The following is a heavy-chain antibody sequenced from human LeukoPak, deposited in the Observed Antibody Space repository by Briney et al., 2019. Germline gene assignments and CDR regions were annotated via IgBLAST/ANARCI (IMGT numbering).Heavy chain of an antibody. Sequence: GGSLRLSCAASGFTVSSNYMSWVRQAPGKGLEWVSVIYSGGSTYYADSVKGRFTISRDNSKNTLYLQMNSLRAEDTAVYYCAKGSRDSRPYYFDFWGQGTLVTVSS. D-gene: IGHD3-10*01. CDR2: IYSGGST. CDR3: AKGSRDSRPYYFDF. CDR1: GFTVSSNY. V-gene: IGHV3-53*01. J-gene: IGHJ4*02.